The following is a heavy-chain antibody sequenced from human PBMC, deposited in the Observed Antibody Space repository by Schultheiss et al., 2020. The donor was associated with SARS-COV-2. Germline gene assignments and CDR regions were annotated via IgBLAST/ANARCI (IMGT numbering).Heavy chain of an antibody. V-gene: IGHV1-18*01. CDR3: ARGGITVTGRILVY. CDR1: GYTFTSYG. CDR2: ISAYNGNT. J-gene: IGHJ4*02. Sequence: ASVKVSCKASGYTFTSYGISWVRQAPGQGLEWMGWISAYNGNTNYAQKLQGRVTMTRNTSISTAYMELSSLRSENTAVYYCARGGITVTGRILVYWGQGTLGTVSS. D-gene: IGHD4-17*01.